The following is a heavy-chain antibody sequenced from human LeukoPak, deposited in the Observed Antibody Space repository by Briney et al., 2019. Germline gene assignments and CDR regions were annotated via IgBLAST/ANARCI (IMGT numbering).Heavy chain of an antibody. V-gene: IGHV4-61*02. CDR1: GVSISSASYY. Sequence: SSETLSLTCAASGVSISSASYYWIWLRQPAGQGLEWIVRIYTSGSTNYNPSLKSRVTISVDTSKNQFSLKLSSVTAADTAVYYCASPLVGWSGRTNYGMDVWGQGTTVTVSS. D-gene: IGHD3-3*01. CDR2: IYTSGST. CDR3: ASPLVGWSGRTNYGMDV. J-gene: IGHJ6*02.